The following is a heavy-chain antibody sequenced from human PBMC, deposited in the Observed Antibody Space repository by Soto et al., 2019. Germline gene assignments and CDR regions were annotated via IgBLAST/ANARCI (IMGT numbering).Heavy chain of an antibody. Sequence: SVAVCCKDSGGTFSRCTSKWVRQATGQGLEWMGRIIPIAAIANYTQKFQGRVTITVDKSSTTAYMELSSLRSDDTAVYYCASPLVINGAKFLDYGMDAWGQGTTVTVSS. J-gene: IGHJ6*02. D-gene: IGHD3-3*01. CDR1: GGTFSRCT. V-gene: IGHV1-69*02. CDR3: ASPLVINGAKFLDYGMDA. CDR2: IIPIAAIA.